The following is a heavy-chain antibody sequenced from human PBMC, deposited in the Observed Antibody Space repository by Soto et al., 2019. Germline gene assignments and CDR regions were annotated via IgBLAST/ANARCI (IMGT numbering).Heavy chain of an antibody. D-gene: IGHD2-15*01. Sequence: SETLSLTCTVSGASISINYWSWIRQPPGKGLECIGYFSYSGSTNYNPSLKSRVIISVDTSRNQFSLKLTSVPDTDTAMYYCARHCPLAPGGAFEFWGQGMMVTVSS. V-gene: IGHV4-59*08. CDR1: GASISINY. CDR3: ARHCPLAPGGAFEF. CDR2: FSYSGST. J-gene: IGHJ3*01.